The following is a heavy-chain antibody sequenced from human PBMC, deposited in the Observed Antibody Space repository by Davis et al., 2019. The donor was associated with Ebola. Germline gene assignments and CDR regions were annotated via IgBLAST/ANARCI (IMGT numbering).Heavy chain of an antibody. J-gene: IGHJ4*02. CDR1: GFTFSSYG. Sequence: GGSLRLSCAASGFTFSSYGMHWVRQAPGKGLEWVAVISYDGSHKYYADSVKGRFTISRDSSKNTLYLQMNSLRPEDTAVYYCAKSSALVGATTEVDYWGQGTLVTVSS. CDR2: ISYDGSHK. V-gene: IGHV3-30*18. CDR3: AKSSALVGATTEVDY. D-gene: IGHD1-26*01.